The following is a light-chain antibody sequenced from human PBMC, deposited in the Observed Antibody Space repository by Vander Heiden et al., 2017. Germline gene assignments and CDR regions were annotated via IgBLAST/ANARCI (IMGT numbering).Light chain of an antibody. CDR2: EVA. V-gene: IGLV2-8*01. Sequence: QSPLPQPPSASGSPGQPVTTSCTGTSSDVGSNSYVPRYQQHPAKAPKRVIIEVAKRTSGFPDRCSGAKSGSTAALTVSGIRAEEEADYYCSSYDDTNRGLFGGGTQLTVL. J-gene: IGLJ7*01. CDR1: SSDVGSNSY. CDR3: SSYDDTNRGL.